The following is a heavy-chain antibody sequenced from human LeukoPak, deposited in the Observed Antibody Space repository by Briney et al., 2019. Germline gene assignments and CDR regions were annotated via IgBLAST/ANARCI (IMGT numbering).Heavy chain of an antibody. CDR3: ARGLYGDYDAFDI. CDR1: GFTFTIYS. V-gene: IGHV3-48*01. CDR2: ISSSSTTI. J-gene: IGHJ4*02. Sequence: GGSLRLSCAASGFTFTIYSMNWVRQAPGKGLEWISYISSSSTTIYYADSVKGRFTISRDNAKNSLYLQMNSLRAEDTAVYYCARGLYGDYDAFDIWGQGTLVTVSS. D-gene: IGHD4-17*01.